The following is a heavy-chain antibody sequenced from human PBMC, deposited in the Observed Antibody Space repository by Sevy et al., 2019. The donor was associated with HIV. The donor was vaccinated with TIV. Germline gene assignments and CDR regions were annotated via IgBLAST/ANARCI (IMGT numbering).Heavy chain of an antibody. CDR1: GFTFSRYA. CDR3: AKESSGWYFDY. V-gene: IGHV3-23*01. J-gene: IGHJ4*02. D-gene: IGHD6-19*01. Sequence: GGSLRLSCAASGFTFSRYAMNWVRQAPGKGLEGVSGISGSGGSTYYAESVKGRFTISRDNSKNTLYLQMNSLRAEDTAVYYCAKESSGWYFDYWGQGTLVTVSS. CDR2: ISGSGGST.